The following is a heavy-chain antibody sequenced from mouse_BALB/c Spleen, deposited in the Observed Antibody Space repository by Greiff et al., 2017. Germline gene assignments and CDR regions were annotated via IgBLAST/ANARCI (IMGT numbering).Heavy chain of an antibody. CDR3: ARRDYGNSFAY. J-gene: IGHJ3*01. V-gene: IGHV5-6-3*01. CDR2: INSNGGST. D-gene: IGHD2-1*01. CDR1: GFTFSSYG. Sequence: EVKLMESGGGLVQPGGSLKLSCAASGFTFSSYGMSWVRQTPDKRLELVATINSNGGSTYYPDSVKGRFTISRDNAKNTLYLQMSSLKSEDTAMYYCARRDYGNSFAYWGQGTLVTVSA.